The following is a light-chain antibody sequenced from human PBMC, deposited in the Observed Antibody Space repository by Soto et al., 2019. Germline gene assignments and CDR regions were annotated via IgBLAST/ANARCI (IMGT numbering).Light chain of an antibody. CDR1: RSISSW. CDR3: QQYNSYPLT. J-gene: IGKJ4*01. Sequence: IQMPQSPSTLSAFVGDRVTITCRASRSISSWLAWYQQKPGKVPKFLIYDASSLESGVPSRFSGSGSGTEFTLTISSLQPDDFATYYCQQYNSYPLTFGGGTKV. CDR2: DAS. V-gene: IGKV1-5*01.